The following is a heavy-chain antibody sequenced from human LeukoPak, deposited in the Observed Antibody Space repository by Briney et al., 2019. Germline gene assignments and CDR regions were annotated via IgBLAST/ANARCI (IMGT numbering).Heavy chain of an antibody. CDR3: AKDYGSGSPPFDY. CDR2: ISGSGGST. D-gene: IGHD3-10*01. V-gene: IGHV3-23*01. J-gene: IGHJ4*02. CDR1: GFTFSSYA. Sequence: PGGSLRLSCAASGFTFSSYAMSWVRQAPGKGLEXXSAISGSGGSTYYADSVKGRFTISRDNSKNTLYLQMNSLRAEDTAVYYCAKDYGSGSPPFDYWGQGTLVTVSS.